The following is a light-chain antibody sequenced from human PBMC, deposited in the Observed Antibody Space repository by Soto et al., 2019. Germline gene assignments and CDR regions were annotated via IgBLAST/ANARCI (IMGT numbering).Light chain of an antibody. Sequence: QSALTQPASVSGSPGQSLTISCTGTSSDVGSYNYVSWYQQHPGNAPKLMLYEVGNRPSGVSSRFSGSKSGNTASLTISGLQGEDGADCFCRSNFSHRTLRLFGCG. CDR1: SSDVGSYNY. V-gene: IGLV2-14*01. CDR2: EVG. J-gene: IGLJ1*01. CDR3: RSNFSHRTLRL.